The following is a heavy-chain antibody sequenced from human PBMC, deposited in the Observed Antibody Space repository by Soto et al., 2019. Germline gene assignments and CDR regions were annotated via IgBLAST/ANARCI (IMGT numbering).Heavy chain of an antibody. J-gene: IGHJ4*01. V-gene: IGHV1-2*02. Sequence: AASVKVSCKASVFSVDTTYCIHWVRRAPGQGLEWMGSINPNSGDTNYAQNFQGRVTMTRDTSISTAYMEVSSLTSDDAAVYYCGSPRSGPSPEVGHWGHGTVVTVSS. CDR1: VFSVDTTYC. CDR3: GSPRSGPSPEVGH. CDR2: INPNSGDT. D-gene: IGHD2-15*01.